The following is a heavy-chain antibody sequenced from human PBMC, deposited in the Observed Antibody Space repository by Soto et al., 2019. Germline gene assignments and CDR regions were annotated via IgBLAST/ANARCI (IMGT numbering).Heavy chain of an antibody. CDR3: ARGGIFGVVTNKNPGSFDP. V-gene: IGHV4-34*01. D-gene: IGHD3-3*01. J-gene: IGHJ5*02. Sequence: SETLSLTCAVYGGSFSGYYWSWIRQPPGKGLEWIGEINHSGSTNYNPSLKSRVTISVDTSKNQFSLKLSSVTAADTAVYYCARGGIFGVVTNKNPGSFDPWGQGTLVT. CDR2: INHSGST. CDR1: GGSFSGYY.